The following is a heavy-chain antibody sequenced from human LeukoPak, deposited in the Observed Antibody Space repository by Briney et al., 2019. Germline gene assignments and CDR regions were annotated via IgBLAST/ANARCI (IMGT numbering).Heavy chain of an antibody. CDR1: GYTFSNYA. D-gene: IGHD1-26*01. CDR2: INAGNGNT. CDR3: ARFLGGSYGMDV. J-gene: IGHJ6*02. V-gene: IGHV1-3*01. Sequence: GASVKVSCKPSGYTFSNYAMHWVRQAPGQRLEWMGWINAGNGNTKFSQKFQGRVTITRDTSASTAYMELSSLRSEDTAVYYCARFLGGSYGMDVWGQGTTVTVSS.